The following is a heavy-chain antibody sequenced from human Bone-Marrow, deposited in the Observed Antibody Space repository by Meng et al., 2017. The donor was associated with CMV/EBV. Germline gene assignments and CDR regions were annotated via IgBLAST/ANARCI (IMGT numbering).Heavy chain of an antibody. CDR1: GFTFSSYS. V-gene: IGHV3-48*04. CDR3: ARDAGDYEYGMDV. Sequence: GESLKISCAASGFTFSSYSMNWVRQAPGKGLEWVSYISSSSSTIYYADPVKGRFTISRDNAKNSLYLQMNSLRAEDTAVYYCARDAGDYEYGMDVWGQGTTVTVSS. J-gene: IGHJ6*02. CDR2: ISSSSSTI.